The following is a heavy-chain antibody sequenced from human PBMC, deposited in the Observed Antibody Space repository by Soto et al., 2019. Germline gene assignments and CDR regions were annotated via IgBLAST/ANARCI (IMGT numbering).Heavy chain of an antibody. CDR2: ISYDGSNK. V-gene: IGHV3-30*18. CDR1: GFTFSSYG. J-gene: IGHJ4*02. CDR3: AKDRGTAGYFDY. Sequence: GGSLRLSCAASGFTFSSYGMHWVRQAPGKGLEWVAVISYDGSNKYYADSVKGRFTIPRDNSKNTLYLQMNSLRAEDTAVYYCAKDRGTAGYFDYWGQGTLVTVSS. D-gene: IGHD3-10*01.